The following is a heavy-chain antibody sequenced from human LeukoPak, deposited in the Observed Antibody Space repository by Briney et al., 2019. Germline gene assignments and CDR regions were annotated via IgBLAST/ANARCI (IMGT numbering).Heavy chain of an antibody. D-gene: IGHD4-17*01. V-gene: IGHV4-34*01. CDR1: GGSFSGYY. CDR2: INHSGST. Sequence: PSETLSLTCAVYGGSFSGYYWSWIRQPAGEGLEWIGEINHSGSTNYNPSLKSRVTISVDTSKNQFSLKLSSVTAADTAVYYCARGFSYGDYEVLYFDYWGQGTLVTVSS. J-gene: IGHJ4*02. CDR3: ARGFSYGDYEVLYFDY.